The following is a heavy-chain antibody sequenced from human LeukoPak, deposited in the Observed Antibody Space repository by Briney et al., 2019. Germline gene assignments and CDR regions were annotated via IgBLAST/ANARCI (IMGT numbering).Heavy chain of an antibody. CDR2: IIPIFGTA. D-gene: IGHD2-2*01. Sequence: SVKVSCKASGGTFSSYAISWVRQAPGQGLEWMGGIIPIFGTANYAQKFQGRVTITADESTSTAYMELSSLRSEDTAVYYCARGGIVVVPAAMGAFDIWGQGTMVTVSS. V-gene: IGHV1-69*13. CDR3: ARGGIVVVPAAMGAFDI. CDR1: GGTFSSYA. J-gene: IGHJ3*02.